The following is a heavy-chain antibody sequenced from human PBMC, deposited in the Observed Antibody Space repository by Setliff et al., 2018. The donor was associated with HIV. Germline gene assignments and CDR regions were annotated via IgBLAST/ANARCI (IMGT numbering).Heavy chain of an antibody. CDR2: IIPIFGTA. CDR3: AREARYQDRYYYYMDV. D-gene: IGHD1-20*01. J-gene: IGHJ6*03. Sequence: ASVKVSCKASGGTFSSYVISWVRQAPGQGLEWMGGIIPIFGTANYAQKFQGRVTITTDESTSTVYMELSSLRSEDTAVYYCAREARYQDRYYYYMDVWGKGTTVTVSS. CDR1: GGTFSSYV. V-gene: IGHV1-69*05.